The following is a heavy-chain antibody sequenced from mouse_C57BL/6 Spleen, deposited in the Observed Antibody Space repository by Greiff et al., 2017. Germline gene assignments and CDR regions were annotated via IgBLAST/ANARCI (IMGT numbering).Heavy chain of an antibody. D-gene: IGHD2-1*01. CDR2: ISNGGGST. J-gene: IGHJ1*03. V-gene: IGHV5-12*01. CDR3: ARHDGNYSYWYFDV. CDR1: GFTFSDYY. Sequence: EVKVEESGGGLVQPGGSLKLSCAASGFTFSDYYMYWVRQTPEKRLEWVAYISNGGGSTYYPDTVKGRFTISRDNAKNTLYLQMSRLKSEDTAMYYCARHDGNYSYWYFDVWGTGTTVTVSS.